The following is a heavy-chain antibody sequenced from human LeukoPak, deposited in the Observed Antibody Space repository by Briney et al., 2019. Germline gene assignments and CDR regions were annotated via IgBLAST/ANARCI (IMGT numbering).Heavy chain of an antibody. V-gene: IGHV4-39*01. CDR1: GGSISSSSYY. Sequence: PSETLSLTCTVSGGSISSSSYYWGWIRQPPGKGLEWIGSIYYSGSTYYNPSLKSRVTISVDTSKNQFSLKLSSVTAADTAVYYCARQNWEMATITPFDYWGQGTLVTVSS. D-gene: IGHD5-12*01. CDR3: ARQNWEMATITPFDY. CDR2: IYYSGST. J-gene: IGHJ4*02.